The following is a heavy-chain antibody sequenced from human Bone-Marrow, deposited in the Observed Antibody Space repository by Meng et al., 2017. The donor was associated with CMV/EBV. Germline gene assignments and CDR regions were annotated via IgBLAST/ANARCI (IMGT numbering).Heavy chain of an antibody. CDR2: ISGNGRTT. CDR3: ARDQDF. V-gene: IGHV3-74*01. Sequence: GESLKISCAASGFLFTDYWMHWVRQAPGKGLVWVSRISGNGRTTNCADSVKGRFLISRDNTKNTVYLQMNSLSAEDTALYWCARDQDFRGQGTLVTVSS. J-gene: IGHJ4*02. CDR1: GFLFTDYW.